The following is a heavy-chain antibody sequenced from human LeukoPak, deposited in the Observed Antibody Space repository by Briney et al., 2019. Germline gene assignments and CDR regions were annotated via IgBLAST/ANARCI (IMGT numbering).Heavy chain of an antibody. CDR2: IYPGDSDT. Sequence: GESLKISCKGSGYGFTSYWIGWVRQMPGKGLEWMGIIYPGDSDTRYSPSFQGQVTISADKSISTAYLQWSSLKASDTAMYYCARAAISGSYSLLPDAFDIWGQGTMVTVSS. V-gene: IGHV5-51*01. CDR1: GYGFTSYW. J-gene: IGHJ3*02. CDR3: ARAAISGSYSLLPDAFDI. D-gene: IGHD1-26*01.